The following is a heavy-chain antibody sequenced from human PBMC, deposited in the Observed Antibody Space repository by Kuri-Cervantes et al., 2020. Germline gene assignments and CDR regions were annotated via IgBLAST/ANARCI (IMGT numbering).Heavy chain of an antibody. CDR3: ARLGSSWHGAAGV. J-gene: IGHJ4*02. V-gene: IGHV4-38-2*01. Sequence: SETLSLTCAVSGYSISSGYYWGWIRQPPGKGLEWIGSIYQSGNAYYNPSLKSRVIISLDMSKNEFSLKLSSVTAADTAVYYCARLGSSWHGAAGVWGQGTLVTVSS. CDR2: IYQSGNA. CDR1: GYSISSGYY. D-gene: IGHD6-13*01.